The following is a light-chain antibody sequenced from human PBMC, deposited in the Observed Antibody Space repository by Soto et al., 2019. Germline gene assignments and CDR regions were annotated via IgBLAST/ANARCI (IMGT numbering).Light chain of an antibody. CDR1: SSDIGDYKP. J-gene: IGLJ2*01. CDR2: DVR. CDR3: SSCTSSDTVI. Sequence: QSALTQPASVSGAPGQSITISCTGTSSDIGDYKPVSWYQQHPGKAPKTIIYDVRNRPSGVSDRFSGSRSGNTASLTISGLQAEDEADYYCSSCTSSDTVIFGGGTKLTVL. V-gene: IGLV2-14*01.